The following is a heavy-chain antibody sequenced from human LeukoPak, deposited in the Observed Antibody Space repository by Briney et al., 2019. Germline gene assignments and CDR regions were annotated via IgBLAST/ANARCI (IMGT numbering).Heavy chain of an antibody. Sequence: GGSLRLSCAASGFTFSSYWMSWVRQAPGKGLEWVANINQDGSEKYYVDSVKGRFTISRDNAKNSLYLQMNSLRAEDAAVYYCARGVPTGIDYFDYWGQGTLVTVSP. CDR1: GFTFSSYW. CDR2: INQDGSEK. V-gene: IGHV3-7*01. CDR3: ARGVPTGIDYFDY. D-gene: IGHD1-1*01. J-gene: IGHJ4*02.